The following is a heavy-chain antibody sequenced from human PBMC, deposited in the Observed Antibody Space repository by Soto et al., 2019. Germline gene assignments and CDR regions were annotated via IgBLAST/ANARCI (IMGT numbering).Heavy chain of an antibody. J-gene: IGHJ6*02. CDR2: ISGSGGST. Sequence: GGSLRLSCAASGFTFSIYSMNWVRQAPGKGLEWVSLISGSGGSTHYADSVEGRCTISRDNSKNALYLEMDSLRAEDTAVYYCAKVVKYDVLTGYYKGPDYYGMDVWGQGTTVTVSS. D-gene: IGHD3-9*01. V-gene: IGHV3-23*01. CDR3: AKVVKYDVLTGYYKGPDYYGMDV. CDR1: GFTFSIYS.